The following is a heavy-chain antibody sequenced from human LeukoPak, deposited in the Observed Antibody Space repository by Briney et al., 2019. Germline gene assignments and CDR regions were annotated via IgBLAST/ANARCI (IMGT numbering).Heavy chain of an antibody. CDR2: IWYDGSNK. CDR3: AKNHYYGSGSYYYYYGMDV. J-gene: IGHJ6*04. Sequence: GGSLRLSCAASGFTFSSYGMHWVRQAPGKGLEWVAVIWYDGSNKYYADSVKGRFTISRDNSKNTLYLQMNSLRAEDTAVYYCAKNHYYGSGSYYYYYGMDVWGKGTTVTVSS. CDR1: GFTFSSYG. D-gene: IGHD3-10*01. V-gene: IGHV3-30*02.